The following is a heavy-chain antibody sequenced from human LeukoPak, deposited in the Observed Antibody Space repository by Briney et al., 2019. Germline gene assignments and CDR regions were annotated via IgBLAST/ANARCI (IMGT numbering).Heavy chain of an antibody. V-gene: IGHV1-46*01. CDR2: INPSGGRT. CDR1: GYTFTSYY. Sequence: ASVKVSCKASGYTFTSYYMHWVRQAPGQGLEWMGIINPSGGRTSYAQKFQGRVTMTRDTSTSTVYVELSSLRSEDTAVYYCARPERGYSYGAYYYGMDVWGQGTTVTVSS. J-gene: IGHJ6*02. CDR3: ARPERGYSYGAYYYGMDV. D-gene: IGHD5-18*01.